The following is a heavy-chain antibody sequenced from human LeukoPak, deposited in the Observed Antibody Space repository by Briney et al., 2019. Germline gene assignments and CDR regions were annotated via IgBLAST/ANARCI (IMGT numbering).Heavy chain of an antibody. CDR3: ARENCSGGSCYSFFRGVFDY. Sequence: GGSLRLSCAASGFTFSSYGMHWVRQAPGKGLEWVAVIWYDGSNKYYADSVKGRFTISRDNSKNTLYLQMNSLRAEDTAVYYCARENCSGGSCYSFFRGVFDYWGQGTLVTVSS. V-gene: IGHV3-33*01. J-gene: IGHJ4*02. CDR1: GFTFSSYG. CDR2: IWYDGSNK. D-gene: IGHD2-15*01.